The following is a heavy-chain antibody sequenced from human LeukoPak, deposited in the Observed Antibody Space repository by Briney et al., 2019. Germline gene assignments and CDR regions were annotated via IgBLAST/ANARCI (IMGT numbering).Heavy chain of an antibody. CDR3: AKMSWPRLEY. Sequence: PGGSLRLSCAASGFTFSSYEMNWVRQAPGKGLEWVSYISSSGTTIYYADSVKGRFTISRDNAKNSLYLQMNSLRAEDTAIYYCAKMSWPRLEYWGQGTLVTVSS. CDR1: GFTFSSYE. J-gene: IGHJ4*02. V-gene: IGHV3-48*03. CDR2: ISSSGTTI.